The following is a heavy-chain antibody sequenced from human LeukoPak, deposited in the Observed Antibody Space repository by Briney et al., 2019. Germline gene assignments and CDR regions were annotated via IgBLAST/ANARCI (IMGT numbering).Heavy chain of an antibody. J-gene: IGHJ6*02. D-gene: IGHD6-13*01. CDR2: ISTGSNYI. CDR3: ARGVDSRRSYSTNG. CDR1: GFTFSNAW. V-gene: IGHV3-21*01. Sequence: GGSLRLSCTASGFTFSNAWMSWVRQAPGKGLEWVSSISTGSNYIYYADSVKGRFTISRDNAKKSLYLQMNSLRAEDTGVYYCARGVDSRRSYSTNGWSQGTTVTVSS.